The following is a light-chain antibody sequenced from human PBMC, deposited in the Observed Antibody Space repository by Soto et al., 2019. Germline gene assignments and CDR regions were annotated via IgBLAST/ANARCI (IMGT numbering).Light chain of an antibody. CDR3: QSYDRSLSGTV. Sequence: HSVLTQPPSVSGAPGQRVTISCTGSSSNIGAGYDVHWYQHQPGTAPKLLIYGGSSRPSGVPDRFSGSKSGTSASLAITGLQAEDEADYYCQSYDRSLSGTVFGTGTKVTVL. CDR2: GGS. CDR1: SSNIGAGYD. J-gene: IGLJ1*01. V-gene: IGLV1-40*01.